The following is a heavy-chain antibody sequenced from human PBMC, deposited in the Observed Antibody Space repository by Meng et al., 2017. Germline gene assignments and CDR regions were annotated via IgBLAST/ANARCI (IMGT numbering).Heavy chain of an antibody. CDR1: GGSFSGYS. Sequence: QVQLKQWGAGLLKPSETLSLPCAVYGGSFSGYSWSWIRQPPGKGLEWIGEINHSGSTNYNPSLKSRVTISVDTSKNQFSLKLSSVTAADTAVYYCARARGNWNDGEYSLDSWGQGTLVTVSS. V-gene: IGHV4-34*01. CDR3: ARARGNWNDGEYSLDS. J-gene: IGHJ4*02. CDR2: INHSGST. D-gene: IGHD1-1*01.